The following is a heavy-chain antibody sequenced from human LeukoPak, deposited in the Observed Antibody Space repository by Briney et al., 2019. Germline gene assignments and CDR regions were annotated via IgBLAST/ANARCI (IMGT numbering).Heavy chain of an antibody. Sequence: GGSLRLSCAASGFTFTSYWMTWVRQAPGKGLEWLTNINEDGSVKHYVDSVRGRFTISRDNAKNSLYLQMNSLRAEDTAVYYCARVYSGSYINMDVWGKGTTVTVSS. V-gene: IGHV3-7*01. CDR2: INEDGSVK. CDR3: ARVYSGSYINMDV. CDR1: GFTFTSYW. D-gene: IGHD1-26*01. J-gene: IGHJ6*03.